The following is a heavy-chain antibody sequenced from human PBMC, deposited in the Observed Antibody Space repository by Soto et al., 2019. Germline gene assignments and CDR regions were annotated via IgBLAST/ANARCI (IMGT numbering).Heavy chain of an antibody. CDR2: IFYSGST. CDR1: GGYVSSGSYY. Sequence: QVQLQESGPGLVKPSETLSLTCSVSGGYVSSGSYYWSWIRQPPGKGLEWIGYIFYSGSTNCNPSLNSRVTISVDRSKNQFSLKLRSVTAADTAVYYCARDLGPSVDTAIVKDWYFDLWGRGTLVTVSS. D-gene: IGHD5-18*01. V-gene: IGHV4-61*01. J-gene: IGHJ2*01. CDR3: ARDLGPSVDTAIVKDWYFDL.